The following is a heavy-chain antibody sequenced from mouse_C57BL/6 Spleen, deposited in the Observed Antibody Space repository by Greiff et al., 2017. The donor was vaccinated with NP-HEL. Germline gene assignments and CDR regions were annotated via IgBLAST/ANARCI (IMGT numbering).Heavy chain of an antibody. CDR2: IRLKSDNYAT. Sequence: EVMLVESGGGLVQPGGSMKLSCVASGFTFSNYWMNWVRQSPEKGLEWVAQIRLKSDNYATHYAESVKGRFTISRDDSKSSVYLQMNNLRAEDTGIYYCTSNFYFDYWGQGTTLTVSS. D-gene: IGHD2-5*01. CDR3: TSNFYFDY. J-gene: IGHJ2*01. V-gene: IGHV6-3*01. CDR1: GFTFSNYW.